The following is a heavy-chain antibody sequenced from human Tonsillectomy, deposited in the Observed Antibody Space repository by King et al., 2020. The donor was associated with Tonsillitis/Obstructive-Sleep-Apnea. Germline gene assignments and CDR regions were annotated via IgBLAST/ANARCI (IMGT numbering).Heavy chain of an antibody. CDR3: ATSGAGSSSWYGDYYHYMDV. J-gene: IGHJ6*03. Sequence: VQLVESGGGLVKPGGSLRLSCAASGFTFSSYSMNWVRQAPGKGLEWVSSISSSSSYIYYADSVKGRFTISRDNAKNSLYLQMNSLRAEDTAVYYCATSGAGSSSWYGDYYHYMDVWGKGTTVTVSS. CDR2: ISSSSSYI. CDR1: GFTFSSYS. V-gene: IGHV3-21*01. D-gene: IGHD6-13*01.